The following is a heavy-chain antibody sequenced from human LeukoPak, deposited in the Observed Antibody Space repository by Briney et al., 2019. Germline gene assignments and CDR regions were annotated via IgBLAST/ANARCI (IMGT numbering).Heavy chain of an antibody. CDR2: IYYKGTT. J-gene: IGHJ4*02. CDR3: ARIHIVVVPAAMYYFDY. Sequence: SETLSLTCTVSGGSISSDSHYWGWIRQPPGKGLEYIGNIYYKGTTNYNPSLKSRVTISVDTSKNQFSLKLSSVTAADTAVYYCARIHIVVVPAAMYYFDYWGQGTLVTVSS. CDR1: GGSISSDSHY. V-gene: IGHV4-39*01. D-gene: IGHD2-2*01.